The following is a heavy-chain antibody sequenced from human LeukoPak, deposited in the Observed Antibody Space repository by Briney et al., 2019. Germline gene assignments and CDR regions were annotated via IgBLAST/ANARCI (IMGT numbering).Heavy chain of an antibody. J-gene: IGHJ4*02. CDR1: GFTFSSYA. CDR3: AKAVHSSSSWQIDY. V-gene: IGHV3-30*18. D-gene: IGHD6-6*01. CDR2: ISYDGSNK. Sequence: GRSLRLSCEVSGFTFSSYAMHWVRQAPGKGLEWVAVISYDGSNKYYADSVKGRFTISRDNSKNTLYLQMNSLRPEDTAVFYCAKAVHSSSSWQIDYWGQRTLVTVSS.